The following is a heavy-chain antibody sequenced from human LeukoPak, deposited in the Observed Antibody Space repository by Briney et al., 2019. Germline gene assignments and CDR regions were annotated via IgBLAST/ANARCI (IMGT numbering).Heavy chain of an antibody. V-gene: IGHV3-7*01. Sequence: GGSLRLSCAASGFPFSDSWMDWVRQAPGKGMEWVANIKQDGSEKHYADSVKGRFTISRDYAKNSLFLQMNGLRAEDTAVYYCSRRLDYWGQGALVTVSS. CDR3: SRRLDY. CDR1: GFPFSDSW. CDR2: IKQDGSEK. J-gene: IGHJ4*02.